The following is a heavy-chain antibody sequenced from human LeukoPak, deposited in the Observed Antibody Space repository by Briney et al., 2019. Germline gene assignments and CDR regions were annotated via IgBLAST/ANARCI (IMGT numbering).Heavy chain of an antibody. V-gene: IGHV4-4*02. CDR2: IYHGGTT. CDR1: GGSITFSNW. D-gene: IGHD6-19*01. J-gene: IGHJ6*03. Sequence: PSETLSLTCAVSGGSITFSNWWSWVRQPPGKGLEWIGEIYHGGTTNYNPSLKSRVTISVEKSENQFSLKLSSVTAADTAVYYCARVAVAGTSYYYMDVWGKGTTVTISS. CDR3: ARVAVAGTSYYYMDV.